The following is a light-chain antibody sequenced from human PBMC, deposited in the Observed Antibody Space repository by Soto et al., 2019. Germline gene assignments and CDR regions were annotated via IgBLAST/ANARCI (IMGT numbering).Light chain of an antibody. V-gene: IGKV1-33*01. CDR2: DAS. Sequence: DIQMTQSPSTLSASVGDRITITCQASQDIGNYVNWYQQKPGKAPKLMIYDASDLETGVPSRFSGGGSGTFFSFTINSLQPEDIATYYCQKHDGVPLFGPGTKVEIK. CDR3: QKHDGVPL. CDR1: QDIGNY. J-gene: IGKJ3*01.